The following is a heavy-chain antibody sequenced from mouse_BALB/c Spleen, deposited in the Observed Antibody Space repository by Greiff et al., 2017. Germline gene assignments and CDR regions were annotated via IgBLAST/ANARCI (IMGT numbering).Heavy chain of an antibody. Sequence: EAKLQESGPGLVKPSLSLSLTCTVTGYSITRDYAWNWIRQLPGNKLEWMGYISYSGSTSYNPSPKSRLSIARDTSKNQFFLQLNSVTTEDTATYYCARRRYGNCVEAMDYWGQGTSVTVSS. D-gene: IGHD2-10*02. CDR2: ISYSGST. J-gene: IGHJ4*01. V-gene: IGHV3-2*02. CDR3: ARRRYGNCVEAMDY. CDR1: GYSITRDYA.